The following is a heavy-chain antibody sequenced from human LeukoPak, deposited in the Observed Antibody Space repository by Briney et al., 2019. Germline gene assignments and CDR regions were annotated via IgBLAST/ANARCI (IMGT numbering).Heavy chain of an antibody. CDR1: GFSLSTSGVG. CDR3: AHSGEGPSSMGVDY. CDR2: IYWDGDH. V-gene: IGHV2-5*02. Sequence: SGPTLVNPTQTLTLTCTFSGFSLSTSGVGVGWIRQPPGKALEWLALIYWDGDHHYSPALKSRLTITKDTSKNQVVLTMTNMDPVDTATYYCAHSGEGPSSMGVDYWGQGTLVTVSS. D-gene: IGHD2/OR15-2a*01. J-gene: IGHJ4*02.